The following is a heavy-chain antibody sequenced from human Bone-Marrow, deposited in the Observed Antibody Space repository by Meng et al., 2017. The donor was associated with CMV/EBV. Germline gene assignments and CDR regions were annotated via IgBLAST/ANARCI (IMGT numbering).Heavy chain of an antibody. CDR1: GHSISSDYF. V-gene: IGHV4-38-2*01. J-gene: IGHJ6*02. CDR3: VRHIIVVPGRGYGVEV. CDR2: INDSGST. D-gene: IGHD2-2*01. Sequence: SETLSLTCRVSGHSISSDYFWGWVRQPPGKGLEWIGINDSGSTYYNSSLKSRVARSVDTSGTQFSLTLSSVTAADTAVYYCVRHIIVVPGRGYGVEVWGQGNTVNVPS.